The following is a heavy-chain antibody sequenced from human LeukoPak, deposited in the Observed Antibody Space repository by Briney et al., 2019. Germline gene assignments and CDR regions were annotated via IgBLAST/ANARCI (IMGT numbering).Heavy chain of an antibody. V-gene: IGHV3-15*01. J-gene: IGHJ3*02. D-gene: IGHD3-10*01. CDR2: VKSKADDGTT. CDR3: ATEGGSGSYYGDDAFDM. CDR1: GFSFTNTW. Sequence: PGGSLILSCEASGFSFTNTWMSWVRQAPGKGLEWVGRVKSKADDGTTDYAAPVQGRFTISRDDSKNTLSLQMNSLKTEDTAVYYCATEGGSGSYYGDDAFDMWGQGTMVTVSS.